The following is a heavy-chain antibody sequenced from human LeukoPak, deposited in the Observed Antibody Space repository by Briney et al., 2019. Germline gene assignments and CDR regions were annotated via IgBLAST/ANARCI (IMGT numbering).Heavy chain of an antibody. CDR1: GGSISSYY. J-gene: IGHJ4*02. V-gene: IGHV4-59*12. Sequence: SETLSLTCTVSGGSISSYYWSWIRQPPGKGLEWIGYIYYSGSTNYNPSLKSRVTISVDTSKNQFSLKLSSVTAADTAVYYCARDRLYYDSSGYYYDYWGQGTLVTVSS. CDR2: IYYSGST. CDR3: ARDRLYYDSSGYYYDY. D-gene: IGHD3-22*01.